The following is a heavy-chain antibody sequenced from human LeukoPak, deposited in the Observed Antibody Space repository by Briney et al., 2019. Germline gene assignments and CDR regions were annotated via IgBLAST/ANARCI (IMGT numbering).Heavy chain of an antibody. Sequence: SQTLSLTCTVSGGSISSGDSYWSWIRQPPGKGLEWIGYIYYSGSTYYNPSLKSRVTISVDTSKNQFSLKLSSVTAADAAVYYCARDLTYYYDSSGYYLNWFDPWGQGTLVTVSS. D-gene: IGHD3-22*01. V-gene: IGHV4-30-4*01. CDR3: ARDLTYYYDSSGYYLNWFDP. CDR2: IYYSGST. CDR1: GGSISSGDSY. J-gene: IGHJ5*02.